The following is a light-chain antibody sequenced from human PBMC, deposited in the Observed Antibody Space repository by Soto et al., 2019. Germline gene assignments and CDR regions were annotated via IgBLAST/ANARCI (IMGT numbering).Light chain of an antibody. V-gene: IGLV2-14*01. CDR3: TAFPANRVYL. CDR1: SGDVGAYNF. Sequence: QSVLTQPASVSGSPGQSITISFSGTSGDVGAYNFVSWHRVHPGRAPKLIISEVTVRPSGVSHRFSASKSGLTASLTISGLQAEDEADYYCTAFPANRVYLSGPGTKVTVL. J-gene: IGLJ1*01. CDR2: EVT.